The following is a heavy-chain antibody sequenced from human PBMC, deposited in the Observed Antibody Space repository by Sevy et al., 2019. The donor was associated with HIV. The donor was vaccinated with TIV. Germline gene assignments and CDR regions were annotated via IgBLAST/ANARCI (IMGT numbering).Heavy chain of an antibody. J-gene: IGHJ6*02. CDR2: ISSSGGTT. D-gene: IGHD3-3*01. CDR1: GFTFSSYA. Sequence: GGSLRLSCAASGFTFSSYAISWVRQAPGKGLEWVSVISSSGGTTYYAGSVEGRFTISRDNSKKTLYLQMNRLRAEDTAIYYCARRPDLGEIIPTGVMDVWGRGTTVTVSS. CDR3: ARRPDLGEIIPTGVMDV. V-gene: IGHV3-23*01.